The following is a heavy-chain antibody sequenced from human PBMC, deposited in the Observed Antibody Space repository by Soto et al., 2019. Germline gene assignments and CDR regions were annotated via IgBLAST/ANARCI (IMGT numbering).Heavy chain of an antibody. D-gene: IGHD2-15*01. CDR3: ARGAYCSGGSCFDY. Sequence: GGSLRLSCEASGFTVSSNYMSWVRQAPGKGLEWVSVIYSGVSTYYADSVKGRFTISRDNSKNTLYLQMNSLRAEDTAVYYCARGAYCSGGSCFDYWGQGTLVTVSS. J-gene: IGHJ4*02. V-gene: IGHV3-53*01. CDR1: GFTVSSNY. CDR2: IYSGVST.